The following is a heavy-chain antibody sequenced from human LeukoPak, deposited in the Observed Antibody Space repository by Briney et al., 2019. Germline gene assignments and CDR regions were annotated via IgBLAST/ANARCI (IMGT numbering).Heavy chain of an antibody. V-gene: IGHV3-23*01. Sequence: GGSLRLSCAASGFTFSSYAMSWVRQAPGKGLEWVSAISGSGGSTYYSDSVKGRLTISRDNSKNTLYLQMNSLRGEDTAVYYCAKDPLRTVVSAYFDYWGQGTLVTVSS. CDR2: ISGSGGST. CDR1: GFTFSSYA. CDR3: AKDPLRTVVSAYFDY. J-gene: IGHJ4*02. D-gene: IGHD4-23*01.